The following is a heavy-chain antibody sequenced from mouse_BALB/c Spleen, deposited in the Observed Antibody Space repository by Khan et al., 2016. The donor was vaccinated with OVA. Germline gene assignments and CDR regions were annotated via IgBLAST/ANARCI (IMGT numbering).Heavy chain of an antibody. CDR2: ISSGGDYT. V-gene: IGHV5-6*01. CDR3: ASHLTGSFAY. D-gene: IGHD4-1*01. J-gene: IGHJ3*01. Sequence: EVELVESGRDLVKPGGSLKLSCAASGFTFSSYSMSWVRQTPDKRLEWVATISSGGDYTYYPDSVKGRFTISRDNAKNTLYLQMSRLKSEDTAMYYCASHLTGSFAYWGQGTLLTVSA. CDR1: GFTFSSYS.